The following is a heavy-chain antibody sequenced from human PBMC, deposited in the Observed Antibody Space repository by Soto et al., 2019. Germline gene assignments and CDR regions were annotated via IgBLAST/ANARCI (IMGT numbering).Heavy chain of an antibody. D-gene: IGHD1-1*01. CDR1: GYTFTSYG. CDR3: ARGRYGDY. Sequence: QVHLVQSGAEVKKPGASVKVSCKASGYTFTSYGITWVRQAPGQGLEWMGGISAHNGNTDYAQKLQGRVIVTRDTRTSTADMERRSLRSDDTAVYYCARGRYGDYWGQGARVTVSS. CDR2: ISAHNGNT. J-gene: IGHJ4*02. V-gene: IGHV1-18*01.